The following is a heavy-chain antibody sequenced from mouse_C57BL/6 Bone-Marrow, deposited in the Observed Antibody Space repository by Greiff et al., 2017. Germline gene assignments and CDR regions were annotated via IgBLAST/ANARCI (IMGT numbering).Heavy chain of an antibody. CDR3: ARAAQAPGPRVSFDY. CDR2: IDPEDGET. Sequence: EVKLQESGAELVKPGASVKLSCTASGFNIKDYYMHWVKQRTEQGLEWIGRIDPEDGETKYAPKFQGKATITADTSSNTAYLQLSSLTSEDTDVYYCARAAQAPGPRVSFDYWGQGTTLTVSS. D-gene: IGHD3-2*02. V-gene: IGHV14-2*01. CDR1: GFNIKDYY. J-gene: IGHJ2*01.